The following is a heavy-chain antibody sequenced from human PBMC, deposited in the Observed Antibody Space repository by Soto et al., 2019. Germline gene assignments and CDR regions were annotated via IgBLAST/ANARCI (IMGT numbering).Heavy chain of an antibody. V-gene: IGHV1-18*01. CDR3: ARDPPPPDS. CDR1: GYTFASYA. Sequence: QVQLVQSGAEVMKPGAPVKVSCKASGYTFASYAISWMRQAPGQGLEWMGWISAYNGNTNYAQKLQGRVPMPTDTSTSTAYMELRSLRSDDTAVYYCARDPPPPDSWCQGTLVTVPS. CDR2: ISAYNGNT. J-gene: IGHJ5*01.